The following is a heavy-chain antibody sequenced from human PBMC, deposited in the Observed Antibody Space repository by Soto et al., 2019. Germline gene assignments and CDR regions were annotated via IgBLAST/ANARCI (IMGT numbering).Heavy chain of an antibody. CDR1: GFTFSSYW. CDR3: AREPYVPDGDYVYRDILYGMDV. D-gene: IGHD4-17*01. CDR2: IKQDGSEK. Sequence: GGSLRLSCAASGFTFSSYWMSWVRQAPGKGLEWVANIKQDGSEKYYVDSVKGRFTISRDNAKNSLYLQMNILRAEDTAVYYCAREPYVPDGDYVYRDILYGMDVWGQGTTVTVSS. J-gene: IGHJ6*02. V-gene: IGHV3-7*01.